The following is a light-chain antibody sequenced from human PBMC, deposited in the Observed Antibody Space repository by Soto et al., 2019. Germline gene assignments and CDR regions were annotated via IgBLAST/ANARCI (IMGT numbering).Light chain of an antibody. CDR1: SSNIGSKS. CDR2: SNN. J-gene: IGLJ2*01. Sequence: QSVLTQPPSVSGTPGQRVNMSCSGSSSNIGSKSVSWYQHLPQTAPKLLIYSNNQRPSGVPGRFSGSKSGTSASLAISGLQSDDETQYYCAAWDDSLNVLVFGGWTKLTVL. CDR3: AAWDDSLNVLV. V-gene: IGLV1-44*01.